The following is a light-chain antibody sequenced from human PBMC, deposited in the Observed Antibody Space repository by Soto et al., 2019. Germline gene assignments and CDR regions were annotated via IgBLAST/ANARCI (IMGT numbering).Light chain of an antibody. CDR2: KAS. CDR3: QQYNDYSWT. CDR1: QSISIW. Sequence: DIQMTQSPSTLSASVGDRVAISCRASQSISIWLAWYQQKPGKAPKLLIYKASSLESGVPSRFSGSGSGTEFTLTISSLQPDDFATYSCQQYNDYSWTFGQGTKVEIK. V-gene: IGKV1-5*03. J-gene: IGKJ1*01.